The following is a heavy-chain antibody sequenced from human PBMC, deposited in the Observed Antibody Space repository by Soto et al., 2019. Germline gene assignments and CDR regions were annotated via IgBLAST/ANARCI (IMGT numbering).Heavy chain of an antibody. D-gene: IGHD1-26*01. CDR2: IYSGGST. J-gene: IGHJ3*02. CDR3: ARGVVAARAAFDI. V-gene: IGHV3-53*01. CDR1: GFTVSINY. Sequence: PWGALLLACASSGFTVSINYMSWVRQAPGKGLEWVSVIYSGGSTYYADSVKGRFTISRDNSKNTLYLQMNSLRAEDTAVYYCARGVVAARAAFDIWGHGTLVTVSS.